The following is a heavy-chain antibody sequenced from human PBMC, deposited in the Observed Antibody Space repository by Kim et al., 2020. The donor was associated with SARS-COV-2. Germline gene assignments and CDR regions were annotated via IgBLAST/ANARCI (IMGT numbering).Heavy chain of an antibody. Sequence: SETLSLTCTVSGGSISSSSYYWGWIRQPPGKGLEWIGSIYYSGSTYYNPSLKSRVTISVDTSKNQFSLKLSSVTAADTAVYYCAREEGYCSSTSCYDAFDIWGQGTMVTVSS. CDR3: AREEGYCSSTSCYDAFDI. D-gene: IGHD2-2*01. V-gene: IGHV4-39*07. CDR2: IYYSGST. CDR1: GGSISSSSYY. J-gene: IGHJ3*02.